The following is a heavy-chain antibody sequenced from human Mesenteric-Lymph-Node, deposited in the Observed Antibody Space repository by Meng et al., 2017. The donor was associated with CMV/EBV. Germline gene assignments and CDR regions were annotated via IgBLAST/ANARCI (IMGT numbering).Heavy chain of an antibody. Sequence: GESLKISCEASGFIVSSNYMNWVRQAPGKGLEWVSVIFASGSAYYADSVKGRFTISRDNAKNSLYLQMNSLRAEDTAVYYCARRLGCSSTSCLKSGGMDVWGQGTTVTVSS. J-gene: IGHJ6*02. D-gene: IGHD2-2*01. CDR2: IFASGSA. CDR3: ARRLGCSSTSCLKSGGMDV. V-gene: IGHV3-66*01. CDR1: GFIVSSNY.